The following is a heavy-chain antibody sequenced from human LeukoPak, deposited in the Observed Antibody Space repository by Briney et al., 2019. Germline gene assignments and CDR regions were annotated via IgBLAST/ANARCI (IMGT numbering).Heavy chain of an antibody. CDR3: ARDRTVRGEGLDY. Sequence: PSETLSLTCAVYGGSFSGYYWSWIRQPPGKGLEWIGEINHSGSTNYNPSLKSRVTISVDTSKNQFSLKLSSVTAADTAVYYCARDRTVRGEGLDYWGQGTLVTVSS. V-gene: IGHV4-34*01. D-gene: IGHD3-10*01. CDR2: INHSGST. J-gene: IGHJ4*02. CDR1: GGSFSGYY.